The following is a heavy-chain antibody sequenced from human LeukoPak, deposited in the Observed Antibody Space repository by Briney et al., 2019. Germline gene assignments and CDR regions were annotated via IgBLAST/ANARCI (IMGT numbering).Heavy chain of an antibody. J-gene: IGHJ4*02. V-gene: IGHV3-23*01. CDR2: ISSSGGST. CDR1: GFTFSSYA. D-gene: IGHD4-11*01. Sequence: AGGSLRLSCAASGFTFSSYAMSWVRQAPGKGLEWVSGISSSGGSTYYADSVKGRFTISRDNSKNTLYLQMNSLRAEDTAVYYCAKDLRSSNYYYFDYWGQGTLVTVSS. CDR3: AKDLRSSNYYYFDY.